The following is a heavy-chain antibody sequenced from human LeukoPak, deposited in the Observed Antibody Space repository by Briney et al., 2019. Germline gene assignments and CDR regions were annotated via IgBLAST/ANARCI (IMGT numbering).Heavy chain of an antibody. D-gene: IGHD2-15*01. J-gene: IGHJ4*02. CDR1: GFTFSSYA. Sequence: PGESLRLSCAASGFTFSSYAMSWVRQPPGKGLEWVSAISGSGGSTYYADSVKGRFTISRDNSKNTLYLQMNSLRAEDTAVYYCAKDPYCSGGSCLDNYFDYWGQGTLVTVSS. CDR2: ISGSGGST. CDR3: AKDPYCSGGSCLDNYFDY. V-gene: IGHV3-23*01.